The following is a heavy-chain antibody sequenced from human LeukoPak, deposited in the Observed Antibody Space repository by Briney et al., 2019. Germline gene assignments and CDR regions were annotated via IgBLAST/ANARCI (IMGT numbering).Heavy chain of an antibody. Sequence: LVKVSCKASGGTFSSYAISWVRQAPGQGLEWMGGIIPIFGTANYAQKFQGRVTITADESTSTAYMELTGLTSDDTAVYFCAREPPYTGHCDITTCDVSRFDLWGQGTLVTVSS. CDR3: AREPPYTGHCDITTCDVSRFDL. D-gene: IGHD2-2*01. J-gene: IGHJ4*02. CDR1: GGTFSSYA. CDR2: IIPIFGTA. V-gene: IGHV1-69*01.